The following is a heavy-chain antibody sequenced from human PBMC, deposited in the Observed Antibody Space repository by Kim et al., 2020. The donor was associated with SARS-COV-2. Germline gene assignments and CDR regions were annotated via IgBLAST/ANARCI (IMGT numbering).Heavy chain of an antibody. V-gene: IGHV4-39*01. CDR1: GGSISSSSYY. J-gene: IGHJ4*01. CDR3: AGMGSVLPAAIHFDY. Sequence: SETLSLTCTVSGGSISSSSYYWGWIRQPPGKGLEWIGSISYSGSTYYNPSLKSRVTISVDTSKNQFSLKLSSVTAADTAVYYCAGMGSVLPAAIHFDYWG. D-gene: IGHD2-2*01. CDR2: ISYSGST.